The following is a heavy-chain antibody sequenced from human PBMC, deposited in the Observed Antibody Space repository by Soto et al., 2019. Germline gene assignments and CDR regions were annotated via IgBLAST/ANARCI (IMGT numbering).Heavy chain of an antibody. CDR1: EGTFNSYA. V-gene: IGHV1-69*01. Sequence: QAQVVQSGAEVRKPGSSVKLSCKASEGTFNSYAIAWVRQAPGQGLEWMGGIIPYYNTLNYAQKFQDRVTIAADDSTNTVYMELSSLRSDDTAVYFCASGASRWYPYFFDSWAKGTLVTVSS. CDR3: ASGASRWYPYFFDS. J-gene: IGHJ4*02. D-gene: IGHD6-13*01. CDR2: IIPYYNTL.